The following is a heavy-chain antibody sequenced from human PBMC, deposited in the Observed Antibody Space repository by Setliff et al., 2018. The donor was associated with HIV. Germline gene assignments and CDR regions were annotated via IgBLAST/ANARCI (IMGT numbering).Heavy chain of an antibody. V-gene: IGHV1-18*01. CDR3: ASYSGSYYYDMDI. Sequence: ASVKVSCKASGYTFTDYGISWVRQAPGQGLEWMGWISGYKGNTNYAQKLQGRVTMTTDTSTSTAYMELRSLRYDNTAVYYCASYSGSYYYDMDIWGQGTTVTVSS. J-gene: IGHJ6*02. CDR2: ISGYKGNT. D-gene: IGHD1-26*01. CDR1: GYTFTDYG.